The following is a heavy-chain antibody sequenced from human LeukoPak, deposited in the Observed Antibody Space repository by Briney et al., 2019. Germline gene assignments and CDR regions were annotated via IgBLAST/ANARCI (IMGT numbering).Heavy chain of an antibody. Sequence: SETLSLTCTVSGGSISTSNYYWAWLRQPPGKGLEWVGSIYYSGSNYYSPSLKSRVTISVDKSKKQFSLKLRSVTAADTAVYYCARAAGEWLLNGVQHWGQGTLVTVSS. CDR3: ARAAGEWLLNGVQH. CDR1: GGSISTSNYY. V-gene: IGHV4-39*07. CDR2: IYYSGSN. J-gene: IGHJ1*01. D-gene: IGHD3-3*01.